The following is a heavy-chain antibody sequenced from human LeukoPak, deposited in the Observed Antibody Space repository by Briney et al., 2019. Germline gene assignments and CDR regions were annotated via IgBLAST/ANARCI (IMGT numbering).Heavy chain of an antibody. Sequence: SVKVSCKASGGTFSSYAISWVRQAPGQGLEWIGGIIPIFGTANYAQKFQGRVTITTDESTSTAYMELSSLRSEDTAVYYCAIATGYSSSWSPLLFDYWGQGTLVTVSS. J-gene: IGHJ4*02. CDR2: IIPIFGTA. CDR1: GGTFSSYA. D-gene: IGHD6-13*01. CDR3: AIATGYSSSWSPLLFDY. V-gene: IGHV1-69*05.